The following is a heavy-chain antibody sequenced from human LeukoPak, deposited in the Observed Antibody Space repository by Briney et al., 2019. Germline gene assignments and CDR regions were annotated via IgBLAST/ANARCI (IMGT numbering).Heavy chain of an antibody. V-gene: IGHV3-33*06. CDR3: AKEMGLRYSGNPFDY. CDR2: IWYGGSNT. Sequence: GGSLRLSCAASGFTFSTYGMHWVRQAPGKGLEWVAVIWYGGSNTYYADSVKGRFTISRDNSKNTLYLQMNSLRAEDTAVYYCAKEMGLRYSGNPFDYWGQGTLVTVSS. J-gene: IGHJ4*02. CDR1: GFTFSTYG. D-gene: IGHD1-26*01.